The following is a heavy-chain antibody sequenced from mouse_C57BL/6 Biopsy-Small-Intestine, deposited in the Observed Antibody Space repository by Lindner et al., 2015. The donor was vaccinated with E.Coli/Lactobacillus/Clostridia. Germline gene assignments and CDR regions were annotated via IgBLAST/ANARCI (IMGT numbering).Heavy chain of an antibody. CDR1: GYTFTDYY. J-gene: IGHJ2*01. CDR3: AISGGYDGYYENY. Sequence: VQLQESGPELVKPGATVKMSCKASGYTFTDYYMSWMKQSHGKSLEWIGRVNPGNGGTSYNQKFKGKATLTVDKSSNTAHMELRSLASEDSAVYYCAISGGYDGYYENYWGQGTTLTVSS. CDR2: VNPGNGGT. V-gene: IGHV1-26*01. D-gene: IGHD2-3*01.